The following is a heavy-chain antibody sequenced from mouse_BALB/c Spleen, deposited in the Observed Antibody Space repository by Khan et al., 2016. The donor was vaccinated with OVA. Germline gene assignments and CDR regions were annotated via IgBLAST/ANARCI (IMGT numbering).Heavy chain of an antibody. CDR1: GFTFSNYA. CDR2: ISSGDST. Sequence: VELVESGGGLVKPGGSLKLSCAASGFTFSNYAMSWVRQSPEKRLEWVASISSGDSTYYPDSVKCRFTISRDNARNILYLQMSRLRSEDKAMYYCARDYWFAYWGKGTLVTVSA. V-gene: IGHV5-6-5*01. CDR3: ARDYWFAY. J-gene: IGHJ3*01.